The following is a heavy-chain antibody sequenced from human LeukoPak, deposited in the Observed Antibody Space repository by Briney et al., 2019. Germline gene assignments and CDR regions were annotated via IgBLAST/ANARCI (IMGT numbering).Heavy chain of an antibody. CDR1: SGSISSYY. CDR2: IYSSDNT. Sequence: SETLSLTCTVSSGSISSYYWTWIRQPAGKGLEWIGRIYSSDNTNYNPSLKSRVTMSVDTSKNQFSLNLNSVTAADTAVYFCARAINRVTPTPTRSFDQWGQGILVTVSS. D-gene: IGHD4-23*01. CDR3: ARAINRVTPTPTRSFDQ. V-gene: IGHV4-4*07. J-gene: IGHJ4*02.